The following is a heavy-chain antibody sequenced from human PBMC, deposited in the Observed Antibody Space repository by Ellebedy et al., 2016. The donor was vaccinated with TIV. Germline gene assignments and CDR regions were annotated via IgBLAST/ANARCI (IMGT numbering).Heavy chain of an antibody. J-gene: IGHJ5*02. CDR1: GFTFSSYD. D-gene: IGHD5/OR15-5a*01. Sequence: GGSLRLXXAASGFTFSSYDMHWVRQATGKGLEWVSAIGTAGDTYYPGSVKGRFTISRENAKNSLYLQMNSLRAGDTAVYYCARGSSLNWFDPWGQGTLVTVSS. CDR2: IGTAGDT. V-gene: IGHV3-13*04. CDR3: ARGSSLNWFDP.